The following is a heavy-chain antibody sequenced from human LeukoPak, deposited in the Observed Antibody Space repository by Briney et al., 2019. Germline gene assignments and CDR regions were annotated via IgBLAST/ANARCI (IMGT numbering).Heavy chain of an antibody. Sequence: GGSLRLSRAASGFTFSSYSMNWVRQAPGKGLEWVSSISSSSSYIYYADSVKGRFTISRDNAKNSLYLQMNSLRAEDTAVYYCASLVTTSSNYYYYYMDVWGKGTTVTVSS. D-gene: IGHD4-17*01. CDR2: ISSSSSYI. CDR3: ASLVTTSSNYYYYYMDV. J-gene: IGHJ6*03. V-gene: IGHV3-21*01. CDR1: GFTFSSYS.